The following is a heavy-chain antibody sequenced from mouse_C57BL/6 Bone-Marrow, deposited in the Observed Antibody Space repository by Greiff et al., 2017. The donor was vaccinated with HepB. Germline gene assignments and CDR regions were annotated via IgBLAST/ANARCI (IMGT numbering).Heavy chain of an antibody. V-gene: IGHV1-69*01. CDR2: IDPSDSYT. J-gene: IGHJ3*01. CDR3: ASEGDYPWFAY. CDR1: GYTFTSYW. D-gene: IGHD2-4*01. Sequence: VQLQQPGAELMMPGASVKLSCKASGYTFTSYWMHWVKQRPGQGLEWIGEIDPSDSYTNYNQKFKGKSTLTVDKSSSTAYMQLSSLTSEDSAVYYCASEGDYPWFAYWGQGTLVTVSA.